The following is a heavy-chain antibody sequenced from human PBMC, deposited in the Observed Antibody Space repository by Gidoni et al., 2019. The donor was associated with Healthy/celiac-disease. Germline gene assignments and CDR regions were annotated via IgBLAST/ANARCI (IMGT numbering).Heavy chain of an antibody. J-gene: IGHJ3*02. CDR1: GGSISSYY. CDR3: ARAGAGSGWFEGYGFDI. Sequence: QVQLQESGPGLVTPSATLSLTCTVTGGSISSYYWRWIRQPAGKGLESIGRIHTSGSTNYNPSLKRRVTMSVDTSKNQFALKLSSVTAADTAVYYCARAGAGSGWFEGYGFDIWGQGTMVTVSS. D-gene: IGHD6-19*01. V-gene: IGHV4-4*07. CDR2: IHTSGST.